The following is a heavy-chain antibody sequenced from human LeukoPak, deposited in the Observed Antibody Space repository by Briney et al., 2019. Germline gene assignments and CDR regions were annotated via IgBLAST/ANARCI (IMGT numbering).Heavy chain of an antibody. CDR3: AKVERVQYYFYYIDV. J-gene: IGHJ6*03. D-gene: IGHD6-6*01. Sequence: PGGSLRLSCAASGFTFSNYAIHWVRQAPGKGLEWVAFIQYEGSNKYCADSVKGRFAISRDNYKNTLYLQMNSLRAEDTAPYYCAKVERVQYYFYYIDVWGKGTSVTVSS. CDR1: GFTFSNYA. V-gene: IGHV3-30*02. CDR2: IQYEGSNK.